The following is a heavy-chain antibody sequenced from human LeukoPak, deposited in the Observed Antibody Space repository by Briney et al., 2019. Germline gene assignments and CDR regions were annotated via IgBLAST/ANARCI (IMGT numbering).Heavy chain of an antibody. D-gene: IGHD6-13*01. CDR2: IHHSGST. V-gene: IGHV4-4*02. J-gene: IGHJ6*04. Sequence: PSETLSLTCAVSGGSISSSNWWSWVRQPPGKGLEWIGEIHHSGSTNYNPSLKSRVTISVDKSKNQFSLKLSSVTAADTAVYYCAREPRKALPGYSSSWYVYYYYGMDVWGKGTTVTVSS. CDR1: GGSISSSNW. CDR3: AREPRKALPGYSSSWYVYYYYGMDV.